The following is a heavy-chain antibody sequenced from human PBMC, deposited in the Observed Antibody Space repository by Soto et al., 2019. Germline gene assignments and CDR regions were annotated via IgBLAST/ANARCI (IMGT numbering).Heavy chain of an antibody. CDR1: GGSITSYY. J-gene: IGHJ4*01. Sequence: QVQLQESGPGLVKPSETLSLTCTVSGGSITSYYWSWIRQPPGKGLEWIGYIHNSGSTSYNPSLQSRVTSSADVSKNQFSLDLRSVTAADTAVYYCARRWSGNDYWGHGTLVTVSS. V-gene: IGHV4-59*01. D-gene: IGHD3-10*01. CDR2: IHNSGST. CDR3: ARRWSGNDY.